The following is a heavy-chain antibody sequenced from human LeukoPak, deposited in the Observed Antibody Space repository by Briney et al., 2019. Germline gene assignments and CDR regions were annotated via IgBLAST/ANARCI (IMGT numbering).Heavy chain of an antibody. CDR1: GYTFSSYY. J-gene: IGHJ4*02. CDR2: ISYDGSNK. D-gene: IGHD6-13*01. CDR3: TSAGLVYSSGWYLETPFDY. Sequence: SCKASGYTFSSYYMHWVRQAPGKGLEWVAVISYDGSNKYYADSVKGRFTISRDNSKNTLYLQMNSLRAEDTAVYYCTSAGLVYSSGWYLETPFDYWGQGTLVTVSS. V-gene: IGHV3-30*03.